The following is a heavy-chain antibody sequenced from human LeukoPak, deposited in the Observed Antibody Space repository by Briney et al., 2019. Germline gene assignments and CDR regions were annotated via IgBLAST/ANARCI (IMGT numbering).Heavy chain of an antibody. CDR1: GGSISSSSYY. Sequence: SETLSLTCTVCGGSISSSSYYWGWVRQPPGRGLEWIGSIYYSGNTYYNPCLKSRITISVHTAKNQFSLKLRSVKAGERELYYCARQQSRGYGLPFYYWGQGTLVTVSS. J-gene: IGHJ4*02. D-gene: IGHD5-12*01. V-gene: IGHV4-39*01. CDR3: ARQQSRGYGLPFYY. CDR2: IYYSGNT.